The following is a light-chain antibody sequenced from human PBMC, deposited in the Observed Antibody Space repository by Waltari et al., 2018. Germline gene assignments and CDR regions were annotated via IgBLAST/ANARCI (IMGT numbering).Light chain of an antibody. Sequence: IVMTQSPATLSVSPGERVALSCRASQSVSTNFAWSQQRPGQAPRLLIYDTSTRATGIPARFSGSGSGTEFTLTISSLQSEDSAIYYCQQYENLITFGQGTRLEIK. CDR2: DTS. J-gene: IGKJ5*01. CDR3: QQYENLIT. V-gene: IGKV3D-15*01. CDR1: QSVSTN.